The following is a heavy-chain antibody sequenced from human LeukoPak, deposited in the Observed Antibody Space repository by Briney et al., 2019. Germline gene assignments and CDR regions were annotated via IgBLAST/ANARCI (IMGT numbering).Heavy chain of an antibody. J-gene: IGHJ6*02. V-gene: IGHV4-59*01. D-gene: IGHD6-19*01. CDR1: GGSISSYY. CDR2: IYYSGST. Sequence: SSETLSLTCTVSGGSISSYYWSWIRQHPGKGLEWIGYIYYSGSTNYNPSLKSRVTISVDTSKNQFSLKLSSVTAADTAVYYCAGFPGLVPILYYYYGMDVWGQGTTVTVSS. CDR3: AGFPGLVPILYYYYGMDV.